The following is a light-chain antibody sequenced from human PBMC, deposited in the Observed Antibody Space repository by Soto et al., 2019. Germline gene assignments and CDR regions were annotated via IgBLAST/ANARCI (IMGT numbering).Light chain of an antibody. CDR3: QLFGSLLIT. Sequence: IVLTHSPGTLYLSPVEGATLSLVASQTVSSAYFAWYQQRPGQAPRLLFYDASTRATGIPDRFSCSGSGRDFTLTISWLEPEESAVYYCQLFGSLLITFGQGGRLDIK. CDR1: QTVSSAY. V-gene: IGKV3-20*01. CDR2: DAS. J-gene: IGKJ5*01.